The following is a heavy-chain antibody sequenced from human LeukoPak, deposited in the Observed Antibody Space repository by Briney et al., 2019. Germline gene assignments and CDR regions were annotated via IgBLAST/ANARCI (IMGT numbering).Heavy chain of an antibody. CDR2: IKQDGSEK. CDR1: GFTFSSYW. J-gene: IGHJ6*03. D-gene: IGHD3/OR15-3a*01. Sequence: PGGSLRLSCAASGFTFSSYWMSWVRQAPGKGLEWVANIKQDGSEKYYVDSVKGRFTISRDNAKNSLYLQMNSLRAEDTAVYYCARDRIGAGLNLYYYYYYMDVWGKGTTVTVSS. V-gene: IGHV3-7*01. CDR3: ARDRIGAGLNLYYYYYYMDV.